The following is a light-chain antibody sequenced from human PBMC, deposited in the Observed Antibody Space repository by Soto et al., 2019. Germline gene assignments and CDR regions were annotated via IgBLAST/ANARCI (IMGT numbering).Light chain of an antibody. CDR2: GAS. J-gene: IGKJ5*01. CDR1: QSVSSY. V-gene: IGKV3-20*01. Sequence: EIAFTQSPATLSFSPRKQATHYCTASQSVSSYLTWYQQKPGQAPRLLIYGASNLATGIPDRFSGSGSGTDFTLTISRLEPEDFAVYYCQQYSSYPITFGQGTRLEIK. CDR3: QQYSSYPIT.